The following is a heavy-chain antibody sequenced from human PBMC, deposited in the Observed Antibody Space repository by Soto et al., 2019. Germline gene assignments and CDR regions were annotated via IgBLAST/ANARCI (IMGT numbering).Heavy chain of an antibody. CDR1: GGSISSGDDY. D-gene: IGHD6-6*01. CDR2: INHSGST. V-gene: IGHV4-30-4*01. CDR3: ARDPRFGSSSSNGDY. J-gene: IGHJ4*02. Sequence: LSLTCTVSGGSISSGDDYWSWIRQPPGKGLEWIGYINHSGSTYYNPSLKSRVTISIDTSENQFSLKVRYVTAADTAVYYCARDPRFGSSSSNGDYWGQGTLVTVSS.